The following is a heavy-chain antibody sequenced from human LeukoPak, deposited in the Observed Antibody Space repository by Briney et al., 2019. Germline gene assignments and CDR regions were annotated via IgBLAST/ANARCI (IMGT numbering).Heavy chain of an antibody. CDR3: ARPNWARRYFDY. J-gene: IGHJ4*02. Sequence: GGSLKISCKVSGYSFTNYGIGWVRQMPGKGLEWMGIIYPFDSESRYSPSFQGQVTISADKSITTAYLQWSSLKASDTAMYYCARPNWARRYFDYWGQGTLVTVSS. CDR1: GYSFTNYG. D-gene: IGHD7-27*01. CDR2: IYPFDSES. V-gene: IGHV5-51*01.